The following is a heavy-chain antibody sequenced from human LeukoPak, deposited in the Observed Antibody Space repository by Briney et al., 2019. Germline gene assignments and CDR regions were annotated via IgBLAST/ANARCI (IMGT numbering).Heavy chain of an antibody. CDR1: GGSINSHF. Sequence: SETLSLTCTVSGGSINSHFWSWIRQPPGKGLEWIGYISYKGSSNYNPSLKSRATISIDTPKNQFSLKLTSVTAVDTAVYYCAKFKAGGQQLDDPSDIWGQGTMVTVSS. CDR3: AKFKAGGQQLDDPSDI. J-gene: IGHJ3*02. V-gene: IGHV4-59*11. CDR2: ISYKGSS. D-gene: IGHD6-13*01.